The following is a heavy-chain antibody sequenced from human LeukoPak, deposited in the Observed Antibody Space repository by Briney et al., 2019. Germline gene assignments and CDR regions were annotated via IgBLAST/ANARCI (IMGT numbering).Heavy chain of an antibody. V-gene: IGHV3-15*01. CDR3: ATERIVGASAFEV. J-gene: IGHJ3*01. CDR1: VYTLSNTC. CDR2: VKSRSNGEVAT. Sequence: PGGSLRLSCAPSVYTLSNTCVNWVRHTPGKGREYISHVKSRSNGEVATEYAAPVNRRFFNSRDDTANTRYLPLNSLKTGVTLIYYSATERIVGASAFEVWGKGTMLTVSS. D-gene: IGHD1-26*01.